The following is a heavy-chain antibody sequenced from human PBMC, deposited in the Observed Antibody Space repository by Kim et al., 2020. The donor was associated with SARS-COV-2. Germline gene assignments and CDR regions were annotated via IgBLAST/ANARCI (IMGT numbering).Heavy chain of an antibody. D-gene: IGHD3-3*01. J-gene: IGHJ6*02. CDR1: GGSISSYY. CDR3: ARLEWLSYYYYGMDV. CDR2: IYYSGST. Sequence: SETLSLTCTVSGGSISSYYWSWIRQPPGKGLEWIGYIYYSGSTNYNPSLKSRVTISVDTSKNQFSLKLSSVTAADTAVYYCARLEWLSYYYYGMDVWGQGTTVTVSS. V-gene: IGHV4-59*01.